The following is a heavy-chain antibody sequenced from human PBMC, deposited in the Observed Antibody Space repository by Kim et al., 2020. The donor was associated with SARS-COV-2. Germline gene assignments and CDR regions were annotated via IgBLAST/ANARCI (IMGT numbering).Heavy chain of an antibody. J-gene: IGHJ6*02. CDR1: GGSFSGYY. Sequence: SETLSLTCAVYGGSFSGYYWSWIRQPPGKGLEWIGEINHSGSTNYNPSLKSRVTISVDTSKNQFSLKLSSVTAADTAVYYCARIYVVGYDSSGYYPRPPFGDYGMDVWGQGTTVTVSS. D-gene: IGHD3-22*01. CDR2: INHSGST. CDR3: ARIYVVGYDSSGYYPRPPFGDYGMDV. V-gene: IGHV4-34*01.